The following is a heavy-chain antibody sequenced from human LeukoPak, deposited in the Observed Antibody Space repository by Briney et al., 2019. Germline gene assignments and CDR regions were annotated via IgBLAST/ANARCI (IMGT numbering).Heavy chain of an antibody. Sequence: PGGSLRLSXAASGFTXXXXXXXXVRQAXGKXLXXXXXXXXDGSNXYYADSVKGXSTXXRDNSKNTLYLQMNSLRAEDTAVYYCAKDSGFLNYDSSGFDYWGQGTLVTVSS. D-gene: IGHD3-22*01. J-gene: IGHJ4*02. CDR2: XXXDGSNX. CDR1: GFTXXXXX. V-gene: IGHV3-30*02. CDR3: AKDSGFLNYDSSGFDY.